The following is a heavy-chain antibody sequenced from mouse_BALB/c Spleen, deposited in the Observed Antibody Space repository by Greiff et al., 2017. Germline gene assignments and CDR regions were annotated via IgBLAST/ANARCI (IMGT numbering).Heavy chain of an antibody. CDR2: ISSGGGST. CDR3: ARGGYDPYAMDY. J-gene: IGHJ4*01. Sequence: EVKLMESGGGLVKPGGSLKLSCAASGFAFSSYDMSWVRQTPEKRLEWVAYISSGGGSTYYPDTVKGRFTISRDNAKNTLYLQMSSLKSEDTAMYYCARGGYDPYAMDYWGQGTSVTVSS. D-gene: IGHD2-2*01. V-gene: IGHV5-12-1*01. CDR1: GFAFSSYD.